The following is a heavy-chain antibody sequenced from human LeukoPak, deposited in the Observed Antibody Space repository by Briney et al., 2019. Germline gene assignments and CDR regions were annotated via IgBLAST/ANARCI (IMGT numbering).Heavy chain of an antibody. CDR3: ARDTGVGYFDY. CDR2: SSSSGSTI. D-gene: IGHD4-23*01. CDR1: GFTFSDYF. V-gene: IGHV3-11*04. J-gene: IGHJ4*02. Sequence: GGSLRLSCAASGFTFSDYFMSWIRQAPGKGLEWVSYSSSSGSTINYADSVKGRFTISRANAKNSLYLQMNSLRAEDTAVYYCARDTGVGYFDYWGQGTLVTVSS.